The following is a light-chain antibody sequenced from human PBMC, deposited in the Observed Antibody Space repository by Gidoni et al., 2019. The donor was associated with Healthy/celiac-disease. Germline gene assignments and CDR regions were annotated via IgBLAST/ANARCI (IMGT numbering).Light chain of an antibody. CDR3: MQGLQTPYT. CDR1: QSLLYSNGYNY. CDR2: LGS. J-gene: IGKJ2*01. V-gene: IGKV2-28*01. Sequence: DIVMTQSPLSLPVTPGEQASISCRSSQSLLYSNGYNYLDWYLQKPGQSPQLLIYLGSNRASGVPDRFSGSGSGTDFTLKISRVEAEDVGLYYCMQGLQTPYTFGQGTKLEIK.